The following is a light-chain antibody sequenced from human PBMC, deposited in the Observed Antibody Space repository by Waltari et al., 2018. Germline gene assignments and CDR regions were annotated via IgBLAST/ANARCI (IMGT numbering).Light chain of an antibody. CDR2: DVN. V-gene: IGLV2-14*03. CDR1: SSDIGAYNY. CDR3: CSFTRTSSWV. Sequence: HSALTQPASVSGSPGQSITISCTGTSSDIGAYNYVSWYQQHPGKAPKLIIFDVNSRPSRVASRFSASKSGNTASLTIAGLQAEDEADFYCCSFTRTSSWVFGGGTKLTVL. J-gene: IGLJ3*02.